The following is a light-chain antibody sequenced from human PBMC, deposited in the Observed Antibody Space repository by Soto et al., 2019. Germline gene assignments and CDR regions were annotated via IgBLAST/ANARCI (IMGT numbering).Light chain of an antibody. CDR2: DTS. J-gene: IGLJ1*01. CDR1: TGAVTSGHY. V-gene: IGLV7-46*01. Sequence: QTVVTQEPSLTVSPGGTVTLSGCSSTGAVTSGHYPYWFQQKPGQAPRTLIYDTSNKHSWTPARFSGSLLGGKAALTLSGTQPEDEAEYSCLLSYSGARVFGTGTKLTVL. CDR3: LLSYSGARV.